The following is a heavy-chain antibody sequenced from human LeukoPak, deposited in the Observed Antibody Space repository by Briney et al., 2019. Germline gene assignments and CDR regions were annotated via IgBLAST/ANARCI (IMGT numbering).Heavy chain of an antibody. V-gene: IGHV3-30-3*01. D-gene: IGHD3-22*01. J-gene: IGHJ5*02. CDR1: GFTFSSYA. Sequence: QPGGSLRLSCAASGFTFSSYAMPWVRQAPGKGLEWVAVISYDGSNKYYANSVKGRFTISRDNSKNTLYLQMNSLRAEDTAVYYCAKDPDYDSSGYNNWFDPWGQGTLVTVSS. CDR3: AKDPDYDSSGYNNWFDP. CDR2: ISYDGSNK.